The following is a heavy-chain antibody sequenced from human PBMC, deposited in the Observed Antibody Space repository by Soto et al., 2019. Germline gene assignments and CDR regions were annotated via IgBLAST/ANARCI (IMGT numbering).Heavy chain of an antibody. V-gene: IGHV5-51*01. CDR2: VFLGDSDA. D-gene: IGHD6-6*01. CDR3: ARHPADKQLVLGYYYYGMDV. CDR1: GGTLSDQW. Sequence: PGESLKISCKGSGGTLSDQWIGWVRHTPDKGLEWIGFVFLGDSDARYSPAFQGQVAMSADRSGTAYLQWSSLKASDTAMYYCARHPADKQLVLGYYYYGMDVWGQGTTVTVSS. J-gene: IGHJ6*02.